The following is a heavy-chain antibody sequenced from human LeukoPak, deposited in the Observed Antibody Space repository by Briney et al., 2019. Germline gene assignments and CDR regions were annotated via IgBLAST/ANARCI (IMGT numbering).Heavy chain of an antibody. CDR1: GYTFTSYG. Sequence: GASVKVSCKASGYTFTSYGISWVRQAPGQGLEWMGWISAYNGNTNYAQKLQGRATMTTDTSTSTAYMELRSLRSDDTAVYYCARKDYGSGSYYYFDYWGQGTLVTVSS. CDR2: ISAYNGNT. J-gene: IGHJ4*02. V-gene: IGHV1-18*01. D-gene: IGHD3-10*01. CDR3: ARKDYGSGSYYYFDY.